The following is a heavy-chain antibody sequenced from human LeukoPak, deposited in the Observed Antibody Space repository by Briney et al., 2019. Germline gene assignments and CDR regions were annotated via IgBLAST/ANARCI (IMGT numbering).Heavy chain of an antibody. D-gene: IGHD3-3*01. J-gene: IGHJ6*03. CDR1: GGSISSYY. Sequence: SSETLSLTCAVSGGSISSYYWNWIRQPPGKGLEWVACIYTSGSTNYYPSLNSRYTISVDTSKNQFSLKLSPVTAANTAVYYCAIRYYDCWSGRGYYMDVWGKGTTVTVSS. CDR3: AIRYYDCWSGRGYYMDV. V-gene: IGHV4-4*09. CDR2: IYTSGST.